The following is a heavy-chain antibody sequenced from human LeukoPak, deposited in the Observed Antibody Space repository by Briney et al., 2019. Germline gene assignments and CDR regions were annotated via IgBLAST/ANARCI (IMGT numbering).Heavy chain of an antibody. Sequence: SETLSLTCTVSGGSIGSYYWNWIRQPPGKGLEWIGYIFYSGSTNYNPSLKSRVTISVDTSKNQFSLKLSPVTAADTAVYYCARRPHTGYSGDWGPHDYYYGMNVWGQGTTVTVSS. V-gene: IGHV4-59*08. D-gene: IGHD6-19*01. J-gene: IGHJ6*02. CDR1: GGSIGSYY. CDR3: ARRPHTGYSGDWGPHDYYYGMNV. CDR2: IFYSGST.